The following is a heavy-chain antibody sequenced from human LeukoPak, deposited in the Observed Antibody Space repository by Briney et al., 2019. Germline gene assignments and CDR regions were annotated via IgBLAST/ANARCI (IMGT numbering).Heavy chain of an antibody. V-gene: IGHV4-34*01. J-gene: IGHJ5*02. Sequence: SETLSLTCAVYGGSFIGYYWSGIRQPPGKGLEWIGEINHIGSTNYNPSLKSRVTISVDTSKNQFSLKLSSVTAADTAVYYCAREREYYYGSGSYYRIKSRYNWFDPWGQGTLVTVSS. CDR1: GGSFIGYY. CDR2: INHIGST. D-gene: IGHD3-10*01. CDR3: AREREYYYGSGSYYRIKSRYNWFDP.